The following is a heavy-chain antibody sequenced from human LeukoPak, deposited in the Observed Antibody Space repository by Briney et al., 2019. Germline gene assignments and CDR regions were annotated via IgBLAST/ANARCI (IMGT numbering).Heavy chain of an antibody. Sequence: GGSLRLSCAASGFTFSSYSMNWVRQAPGKGLEWVSSISSSSSYIYYADSVKGRFTISRDNAKNSLYLQMNSLRAEDTAVYYCARDYYYDSSGYDRCDYWGQGTLVTVSS. D-gene: IGHD3-22*01. CDR1: GFTFSSYS. J-gene: IGHJ4*02. V-gene: IGHV3-21*01. CDR3: ARDYYYDSSGYDRCDY. CDR2: ISSSSSYI.